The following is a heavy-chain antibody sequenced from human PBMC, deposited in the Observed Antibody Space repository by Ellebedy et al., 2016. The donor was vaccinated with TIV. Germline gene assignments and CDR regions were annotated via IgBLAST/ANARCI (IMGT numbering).Heavy chain of an antibody. D-gene: IGHD6-19*01. J-gene: IGHJ4*02. V-gene: IGHV5-51*01. CDR3: ARHGKYSSGWTSFDY. CDR1: GYSFSSNW. CDR2: IYPGDSDT. Sequence: GESLKISXKGSGYSFSSNWIGWVRQMPGKGLEWMGIIYPGDSDTRYSPSFQGQVTTSADKSISTAYLQWSSLKASDTAMYYCARHGKYSSGWTSFDYWGQGTLVTVSS.